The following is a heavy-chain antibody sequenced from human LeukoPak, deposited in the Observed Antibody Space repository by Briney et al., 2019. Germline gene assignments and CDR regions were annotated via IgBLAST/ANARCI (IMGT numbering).Heavy chain of an antibody. V-gene: IGHV1-8*01. CDR2: MNPNSGNT. J-gene: IGHJ4*02. D-gene: IGHD3-10*01. CDR1: GYTFTSYD. Sequence: ASVKVSCKASGYTFTSYDINWVRQATGQGLEWMGWMNPNSGNTGYAQKFQGRVTMTRNTSISTAYMELSSLRSEDTAVYYCTIGYGSGSYYGFDYWGQGTLVTVSS. CDR3: TIGYGSGSYYGFDY.